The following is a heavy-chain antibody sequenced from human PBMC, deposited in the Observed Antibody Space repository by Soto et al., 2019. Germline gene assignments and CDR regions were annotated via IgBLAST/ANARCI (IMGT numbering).Heavy chain of an antibody. CDR2: IDPSDSYT. Sequence: GESLKISCKASGYNFTAFWIHWVRQTPGKGLEWLGKIDPSDSYTNYSPSFEGHVTISTDKSTTTAFLQWSSLRASDTALYYCARVHKNWFDSWAQGTMVTVSS. J-gene: IGHJ5*01. CDR3: ARVHKNWFDS. V-gene: IGHV5-10-1*01. CDR1: GYNFTAFW.